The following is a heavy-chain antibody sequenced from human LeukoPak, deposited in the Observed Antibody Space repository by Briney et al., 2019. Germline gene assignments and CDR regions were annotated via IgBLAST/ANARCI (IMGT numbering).Heavy chain of an antibody. CDR3: ARDRTYCSITSCYAHSIYYYGMDV. J-gene: IGHJ6*04. Sequence: GGSLRLSCAASGFTFSSYAMHWVRQAPGKGLEWVAVISFDGSNKYYADSVRGRFTISRDNSKNTLYLQMNSLRAEDTAVYYCARDRTYCSITSCYAHSIYYYGMDVWGKGTTVTVSS. V-gene: IGHV3-30*04. CDR2: ISFDGSNK. CDR1: GFTFSSYA. D-gene: IGHD2-2*01.